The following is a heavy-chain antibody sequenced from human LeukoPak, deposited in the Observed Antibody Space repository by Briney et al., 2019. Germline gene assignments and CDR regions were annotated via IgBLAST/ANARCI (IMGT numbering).Heavy chain of an antibody. Sequence: TLSLTCTVSGGSISSGSYYWSWIRQPAGKGLEWIGRIYTSGTTNYNPSLKSRVTISVDTSKNQFSLKLSSVTAADTAVYYCACSGWYISVNYYYYMDVWGNGTTVTISS. D-gene: IGHD6-19*01. V-gene: IGHV4-61*02. CDR1: GGSISSGSYY. CDR2: IYTSGTT. CDR3: ACSGWYISVNYYYYMDV. J-gene: IGHJ6*03.